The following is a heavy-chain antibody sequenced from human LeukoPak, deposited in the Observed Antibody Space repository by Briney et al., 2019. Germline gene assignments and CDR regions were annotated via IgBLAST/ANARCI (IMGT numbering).Heavy chain of an antibody. Sequence: GASVKVSRKASGYTFTGYYMHWVRQAPGQGLEWMGWINPNSGGTNYAQKFQGRVTMTRDTSISTAYMELSRLRSEDTAVYYCARDGSSQHTELHNWVGLWGPGTLVTVSS. CDR2: INPNSGGT. J-gene: IGHJ5*02. CDR1: GYTFTGYY. D-gene: IGHD1-26*01. V-gene: IGHV1-2*02. CDR3: ARDGSSQHTELHNWVGL.